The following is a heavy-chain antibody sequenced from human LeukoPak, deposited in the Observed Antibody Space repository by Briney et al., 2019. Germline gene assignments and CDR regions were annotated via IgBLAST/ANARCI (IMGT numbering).Heavy chain of an antibody. D-gene: IGHD3-10*01. CDR1: GASLNSDY. Sequence: SETLSLTCAVSGASLNSDYWSWIRQPPGKGLEWIWYIQSSGTTNYNTSFKSRVTISIHASKNQFSLELTSMTAADTALYYCARQVKSWFGEIFYMDVWGKGTTVIVSS. CDR3: ARQVKSWFGEIFYMDV. V-gene: IGHV4-4*09. CDR2: IQSSGTT. J-gene: IGHJ6*03.